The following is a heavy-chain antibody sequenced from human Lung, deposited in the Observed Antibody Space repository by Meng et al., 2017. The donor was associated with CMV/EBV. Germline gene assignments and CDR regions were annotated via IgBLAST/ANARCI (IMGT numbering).Heavy chain of an antibody. J-gene: IGHJ5*02. CDR1: GFSLSTSEVG. Sequence: QIPLKESGPTLVKPTQTLTLTCTFSGFSLSTSEVGVGWIRQPPGKALEWLAVIYWDDDKRYSPSLKSRLTITKDTSKNQVVLTLTNMDPVDTATYYCALFTGSWFDPWGQGTLVTVSS. D-gene: IGHD1-14*01. CDR2: IYWDDDK. V-gene: IGHV2-5*02. CDR3: ALFTGSWFDP.